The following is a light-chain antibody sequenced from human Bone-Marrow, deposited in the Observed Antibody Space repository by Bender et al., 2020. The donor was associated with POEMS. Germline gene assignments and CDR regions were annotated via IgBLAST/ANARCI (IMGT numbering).Light chain of an antibody. Sequence: QSALTQPASVSGSPGQSITISCTGTSSDVGSYNLVSWYQQYPGKAPKLLIYDVTTRPSGVSNRFSGSKSGNTASLTISGLQAEDEADYYCSSYTSRSTLVFGPGTTVTVL. V-gene: IGLV2-14*02. CDR3: SSYTSRSTLV. CDR2: DVT. CDR1: SSDVGSYNL. J-gene: IGLJ1*01.